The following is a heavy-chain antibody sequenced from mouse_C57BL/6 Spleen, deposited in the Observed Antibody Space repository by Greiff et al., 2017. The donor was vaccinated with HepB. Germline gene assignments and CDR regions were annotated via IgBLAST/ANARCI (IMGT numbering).Heavy chain of an antibody. D-gene: IGHD2-1*01. CDR2: IDPSDSET. V-gene: IGHV1-52*01. Sequence: VQLQQPGAELVRPGSSVKLSCKASGYTFTSYWMHWVKQRPIQGLEWIGNIDPSDSETHSKQKFKDKATLTVDKSSSTAYMQLSSLTSEDSAVYYCARAPYGNYGGYFDYWGKGTTLTVSS. CDR3: ARAPYGNYGGYFDY. J-gene: IGHJ2*01. CDR1: GYTFTSYW.